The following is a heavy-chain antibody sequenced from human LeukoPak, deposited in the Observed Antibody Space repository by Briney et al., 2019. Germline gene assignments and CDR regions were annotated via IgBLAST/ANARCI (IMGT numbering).Heavy chain of an antibody. Sequence: ASVKVSCKASGYTFTSYYMHWVRQAPGQGLEWMGIINPSGGSTSYAQKFQGRVTMTRDMSTSTVYMELSSLRSEDTAVYYCATIALYSSSWYRGGQDWFDPWGQGTLVTVSS. V-gene: IGHV1-46*01. J-gene: IGHJ5*02. CDR3: ATIALYSSSWYRGGQDWFDP. CDR2: INPSGGST. D-gene: IGHD6-13*01. CDR1: GYTFTSYY.